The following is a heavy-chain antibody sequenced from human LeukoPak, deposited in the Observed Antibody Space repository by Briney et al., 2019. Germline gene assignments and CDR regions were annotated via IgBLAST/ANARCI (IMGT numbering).Heavy chain of an antibody. Sequence: PGGSLRLSCAASGFTVSSNYMSWVRQAPGKGLEWVSVIYSGGSTHYADSVKGRFTISRDNSKNTLYLQMNSLRAEDTAVYYCARDRVDTAMDYYYYYGMDVWGQGTTVTVSS. D-gene: IGHD5-18*01. CDR3: ARDRVDTAMDYYYYYGMDV. CDR2: IYSGGST. V-gene: IGHV3-53*01. J-gene: IGHJ6*02. CDR1: GFTVSSNY.